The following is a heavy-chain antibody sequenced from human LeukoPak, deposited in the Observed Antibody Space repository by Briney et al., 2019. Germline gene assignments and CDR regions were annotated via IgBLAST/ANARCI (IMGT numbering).Heavy chain of an antibody. J-gene: IGHJ5*02. CDR3: ARDRGSWATYNWFDP. D-gene: IGHD6-13*01. V-gene: IGHV4-38-2*02. CDR1: GYSLTSGYY. CDR2: IYYSGST. Sequence: SETLSPTWPVSGYSLTSGYYWGWIPQPPGKGLGWIWSIYYSGSTYYNPSLKSRVTISVDTSKNQFSLKLSSVTAADTAVYYCARDRGSWATYNWFDPWGQGTLVTVSS.